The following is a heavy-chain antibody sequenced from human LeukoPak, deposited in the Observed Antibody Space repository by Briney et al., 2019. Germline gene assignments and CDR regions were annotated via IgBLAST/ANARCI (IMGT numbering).Heavy chain of an antibody. J-gene: IGHJ5*02. CDR3: AIEGSGRSLDP. CDR1: GFIFSNVW. V-gene: IGHV3-7*01. CDR2: IKQDGSQY. Sequence: GGSLRLSCAASGFIFSNVWMSWVRQAPGKGLEWVANIKQDGSQYYYVDSVKGRFTISRDTARNSLHLQINSLRAEDTAMYYCAIEGSGRSLDPWGQGTLVTVSS. D-gene: IGHD3-3*01.